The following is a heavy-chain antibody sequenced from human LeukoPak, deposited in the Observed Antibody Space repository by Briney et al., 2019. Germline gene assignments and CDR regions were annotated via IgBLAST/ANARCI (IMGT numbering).Heavy chain of an antibody. CDR2: IKQDGSEK. Sequence: GGSLRLSCAASGFTFSSYWMSWVRQAPGKGLEWVANIKQDGSEKYYVDSVKGRFTISRDNAKNSLYLQMNSLRAEDTAVYYCARENNSPGYYYGMDAWGQGTTVTVFS. CDR1: GFTFSSYW. J-gene: IGHJ6*02. V-gene: IGHV3-7*01. D-gene: IGHD2-2*01. CDR3: ARENNSPGYYYGMDA.